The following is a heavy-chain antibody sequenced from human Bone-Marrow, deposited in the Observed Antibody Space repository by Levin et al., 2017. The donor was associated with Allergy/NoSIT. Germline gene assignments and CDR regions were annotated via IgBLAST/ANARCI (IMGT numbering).Heavy chain of an antibody. CDR1: GFTFDNSA. CDR2: ISWNSGSI. V-gene: IGHV3-9*01. CDR3: AKGPGMASIKGLIDC. Sequence: SLKISCAASGFTFDNSAMHWVRQAPGKGLEWVSGISWNSGSIYYADSVKGRFTISRDNAKNSLFLQMNSLRAEDTALYYCAKGPGMASIKGLIDCWGQGTLVTVSS. J-gene: IGHJ4*02. D-gene: IGHD5-24*01.